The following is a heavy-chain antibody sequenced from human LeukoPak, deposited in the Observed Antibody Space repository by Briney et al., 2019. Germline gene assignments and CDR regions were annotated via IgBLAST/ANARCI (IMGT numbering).Heavy chain of an antibody. Sequence: SETLSLTCTVSGGSISSYYWSWIRQPPGKGLEWIGEINHSGSTNYNPSLKSRVTISVDTSKNQFSLKLSSVTAADTAVYYCARAGKSIAARRSFDYWGQGTLVTVSS. CDR3: ARAGKSIAARRSFDY. V-gene: IGHV4-34*01. J-gene: IGHJ4*02. CDR1: GGSISSYY. CDR2: INHSGST. D-gene: IGHD6-6*01.